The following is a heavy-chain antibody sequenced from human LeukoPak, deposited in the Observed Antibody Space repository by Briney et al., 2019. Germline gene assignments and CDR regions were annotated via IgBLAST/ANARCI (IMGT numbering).Heavy chain of an antibody. CDR3: VSGWYYFDY. V-gene: IGHV3-7*03. CDR1: GFTFSSYW. J-gene: IGHJ4*02. CDR2: IKQDGSEK. Sequence: GGPLRLSCAASGFTFSSYWMNWLRQAPGKGLEWVANIKQDGSEKYYVDSVKGRFTISRDNTKKSLYLQMNSLRAEDTAVYYCVSGWYYFDYWGQGTLVTVSS. D-gene: IGHD6-19*01.